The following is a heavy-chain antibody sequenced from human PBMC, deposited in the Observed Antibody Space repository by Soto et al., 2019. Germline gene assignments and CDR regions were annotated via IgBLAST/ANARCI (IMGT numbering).Heavy chain of an antibody. J-gene: IGHJ6*03. D-gene: IGHD6-6*01. V-gene: IGHV3-23*01. CDR2: ISGSGAGT. Sequence: GGSLRLSCAASGFTFSNYDMNWVRQAPGKGLEWVSTISGSGAGTYYPDAVKGRFAISRDNSKNTLYLQMNSLRAEDTAVYYCAKDRASGYYYMDVWGKGTTVTVSS. CDR1: GFTFSNYD. CDR3: AKDRASGYYYMDV.